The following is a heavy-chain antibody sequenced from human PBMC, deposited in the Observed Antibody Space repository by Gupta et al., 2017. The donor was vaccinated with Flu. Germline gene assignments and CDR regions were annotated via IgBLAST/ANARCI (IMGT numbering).Heavy chain of an antibody. J-gene: IGHJ4*02. D-gene: IGHD4-17*01. CDR2: ISSSGSTI. V-gene: IGHV3-48*03. CDR3: ASVTMTSEFDY. Sequence: EVQLVESGGGWVPPGGSLRLAWAASEFTFSSYEMNWVRQAPGKGLEWVSYISSSGSTIYYADSVKGRFTISRDNAKNSLYMQMNSLRAEDTAVYYCASVTMTSEFDYWGQGTLVTVSS. CDR1: EFTFSSYE.